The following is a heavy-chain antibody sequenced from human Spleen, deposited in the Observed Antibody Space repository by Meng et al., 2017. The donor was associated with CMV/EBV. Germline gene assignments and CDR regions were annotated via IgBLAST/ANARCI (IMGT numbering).Heavy chain of an antibody. J-gene: IGHJ5*02. CDR3: ARVKTTRFDP. D-gene: IGHD4-11*01. CDR2: INPNSGGT. V-gene: IGHV1-2*02. Sequence: SCKASGYTFTAYYVHWVRQAPGQGLEWMGWINPNSGGTKYAQKFQGRVTLTRDTSIATAYIELSTLRSDDTAVYYCARVKTTRFDPWGQGTLVTVSS. CDR1: GYTFTAYY.